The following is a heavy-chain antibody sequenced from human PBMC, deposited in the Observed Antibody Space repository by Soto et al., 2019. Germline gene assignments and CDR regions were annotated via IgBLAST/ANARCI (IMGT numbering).Heavy chain of an antibody. CDR2: ISAYNGNT. CDR3: ARYIVVVPAAHPNYYYSYGMDV. V-gene: IGHV1-18*01. D-gene: IGHD2-2*01. CDR1: GYTFTSYG. Sequence: ASVKVSCKASGYTFTSYGISWVRQAPGQGLEWMGWISAYNGNTNYAQKLQGRVTMTTDTSTSTAYMELRSLRSDDTAVYYCARYIVVVPAAHPNYYYSYGMDVWGQGTTVTVSS. J-gene: IGHJ6*02.